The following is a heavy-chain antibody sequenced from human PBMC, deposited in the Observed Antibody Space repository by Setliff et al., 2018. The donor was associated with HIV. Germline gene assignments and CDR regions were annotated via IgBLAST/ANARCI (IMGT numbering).Heavy chain of an antibody. D-gene: IGHD3-3*01. CDR3: ARGRDYTGSWFLPFYLDF. Sequence: PSETLSLTFAVYGGSFSAYHWSWIRQTPGKGLEWLGEINHSGSTAYNLALESRVSMSIDTSKNQFSLKLTSVTAADTAIYYCARGRDYTGSWFLPFYLDFWGHGNLVTVS. J-gene: IGHJ4*01. CDR2: INHSGST. CDR1: GGSFSAYH. V-gene: IGHV4-34*01.